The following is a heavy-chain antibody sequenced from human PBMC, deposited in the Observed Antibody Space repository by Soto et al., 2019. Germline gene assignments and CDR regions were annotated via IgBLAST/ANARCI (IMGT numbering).Heavy chain of an antibody. D-gene: IGHD3-16*02. CDR3: AKTERFPLVELSYQVY. CDR2: ISGSGGST. Sequence: GGSLRLSCAASGFTFSSYAMSWVRQAPGKGLEWVSAISGSGGSTYYADSVKGRFTISRDNSKNTLYLQMNSLRAEDTAVYYCAKTERFPLVELSYQVYWGQGTLVTVSS. CDR1: GFTFSSYA. V-gene: IGHV3-23*01. J-gene: IGHJ4*02.